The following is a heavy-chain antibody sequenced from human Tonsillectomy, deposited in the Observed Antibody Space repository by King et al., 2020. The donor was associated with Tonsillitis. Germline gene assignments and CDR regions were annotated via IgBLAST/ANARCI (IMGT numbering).Heavy chain of an antibody. CDR2: IYGGGAT. CDR3: ARDLNFGDYNYYYGMDV. D-gene: IGHD4-17*01. V-gene: IGHV3-53*04. J-gene: IGHJ6*02. Sequence: VQLVESGGGLVQPGGSRRLSCAVSGFTITDNYMSWVRQAPGKGLEWVAVIYGGGATFYADSVKGRFTISRYNGKNTLYLQMKSLRADDTAVYYCARDLNFGDYNYYYGMDVWGQGTTVTVSS. CDR1: GFTITDNY.